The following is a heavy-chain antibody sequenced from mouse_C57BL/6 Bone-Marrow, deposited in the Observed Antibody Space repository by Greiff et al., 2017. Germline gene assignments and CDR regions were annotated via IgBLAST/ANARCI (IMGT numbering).Heavy chain of an antibody. CDR1: GFNIKDDY. J-gene: IGHJ4*01. V-gene: IGHV14-4*01. Sequence: VQLKESGAELVRPGASVKLSCTASGFNIKDDYMHWVKQRPEQGLEWIGWIDPENGDTEYASKFQGKATITADTSSNTAYLQLSSLTSEDTAVYYWTKAYYSNFPYAMDYWGQGTSVTVTS. CDR2: IDPENGDT. CDR3: TKAYYSNFPYAMDY. D-gene: IGHD2-5*01.